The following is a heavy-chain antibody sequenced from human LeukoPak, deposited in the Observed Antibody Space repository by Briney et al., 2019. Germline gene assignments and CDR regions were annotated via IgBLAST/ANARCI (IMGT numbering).Heavy chain of an antibody. CDR3: ATETVGMTTVIEYYFDY. D-gene: IGHD4-17*01. CDR2: FDPEDGET. Sequence: GASVKVSCEVSGYTLTELSMHWVRQAPGKGLEWMGGFDPEDGETIYAQKFQGRVTMTEDTSTDTAYMELSSLRSEDTAVYYCATETVGMTTVIEYYFDYWGQGTLVTVSS. CDR1: GYTLTELS. J-gene: IGHJ4*02. V-gene: IGHV1-24*01.